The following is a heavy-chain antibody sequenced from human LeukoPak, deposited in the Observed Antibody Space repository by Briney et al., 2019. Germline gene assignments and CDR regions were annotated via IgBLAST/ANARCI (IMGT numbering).Heavy chain of an antibody. D-gene: IGHD3-9*01. V-gene: IGHV4-59*01. CDR1: GGSISGYY. Sequence: SETLSLTCSVSGGSISGYYWSWIRQPPGKGLEWIGYIYYSGSTNYNPSLKSRVTISVDTSKNQFSLKLSSVTAADTAVYYCARQSYDILTGAIRWFDPWGQGTLVTVSS. CDR3: ARQSYDILTGAIRWFDP. CDR2: IYYSGST. J-gene: IGHJ5*02.